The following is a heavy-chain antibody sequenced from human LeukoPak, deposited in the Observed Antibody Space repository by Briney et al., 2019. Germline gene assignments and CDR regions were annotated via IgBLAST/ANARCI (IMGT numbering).Heavy chain of an antibody. J-gene: IGHJ4*02. Sequence: PSEPLSLTCAVYGGSFSGYYWSWIRQPPGKGLEWIGEINHSGSTNYNPSLKGRVTISVDTSKNQFSLKLSSVTAADTAVYYCARVEVGRWLQSLGFDYWGQGTLVTVSS. D-gene: IGHD5-24*01. CDR1: GGSFSGYY. CDR2: INHSGST. CDR3: ARVEVGRWLQSLGFDY. V-gene: IGHV4-34*01.